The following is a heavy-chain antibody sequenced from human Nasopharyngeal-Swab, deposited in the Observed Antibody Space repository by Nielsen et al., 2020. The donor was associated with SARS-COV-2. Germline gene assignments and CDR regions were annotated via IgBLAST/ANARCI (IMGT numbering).Heavy chain of an antibody. CDR2: ISYDGSNK. V-gene: IGHV3-30-3*01. CDR3: ARAPGDGMDV. Sequence: WIPQPPGKGLEWVAVISYDGSNKYYADSVKGRFTISRDNSKNTLYLQMNSLRAEDTAVYYCARAPGDGMDVWGQGTTVTVSS. J-gene: IGHJ6*02.